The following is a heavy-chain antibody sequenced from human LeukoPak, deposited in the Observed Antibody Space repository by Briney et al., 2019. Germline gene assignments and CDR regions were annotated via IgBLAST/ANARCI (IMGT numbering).Heavy chain of an antibody. CDR3: AKPLYDFVPLDFDY. CDR2: IYSGGST. D-gene: IGHD3-3*01. Sequence: PGGSLRLSCAASGFTVSSNYMSWVRQAPGKGLEWVSVIYSGGSTYYADSVKGRFTISRDNSKNTLYLQMNSLRAEDTAAYYCAKPLYDFVPLDFDYWGQGTLVTVSS. J-gene: IGHJ4*02. V-gene: IGHV3-53*01. CDR1: GFTVSSNY.